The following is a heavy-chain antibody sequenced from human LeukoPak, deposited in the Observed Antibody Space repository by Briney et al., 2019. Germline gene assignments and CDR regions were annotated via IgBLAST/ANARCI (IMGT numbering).Heavy chain of an antibody. V-gene: IGHV5-51*01. CDR3: ARRLPYSSSSDFDY. Sequence: GESLKISCKGSGYSXTXXWIGWVRQMPGKGLXXXXIIYPGDSXXXXXXXXXXXXXXXXDKXXSTAYLQWSSLKASDTAMYYCARRLPYSSSSDFDYWGQGTLVTVSS. CDR1: GYSXTXXW. J-gene: IGHJ4*02. CDR2: IYPGDSXX. D-gene: IGHD6-6*01.